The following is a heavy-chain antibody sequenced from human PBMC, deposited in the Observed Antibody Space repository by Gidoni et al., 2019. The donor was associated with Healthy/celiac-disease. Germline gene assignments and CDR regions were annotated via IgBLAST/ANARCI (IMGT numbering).Heavy chain of an antibody. CDR3: ARWGEGHDYGDYVFVIAADWYFDL. CDR2: ISSSSSYI. J-gene: IGHJ2*01. Sequence: EVQLVESGGGLVKPGGSLRLSCAASGFTFSSYSMNWVRQAPGKGLEWVSSISSSSSYIYYADSVKGRFTISRDNAKNSLYLQMNSLRAEDTAVYYCARWGEGHDYGDYVFVIAADWYFDLWGRGTLVTVSS. D-gene: IGHD4-17*01. V-gene: IGHV3-21*01. CDR1: GFTFSSYS.